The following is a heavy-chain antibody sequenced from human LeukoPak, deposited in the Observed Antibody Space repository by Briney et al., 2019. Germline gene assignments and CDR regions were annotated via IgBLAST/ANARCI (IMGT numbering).Heavy chain of an antibody. V-gene: IGHV4-39*07. J-gene: IGHJ3*02. CDR3: GGRRITFFGVVHVFDI. D-gene: IGHD3-3*01. CDR1: GASISSSTYY. Sequence: SETLSLTCTVSGASISSSTYYWGYFRQPPGKGLEWIGSIYYNGNTYYNPSLKSRATISADTSKNQFSLNLSSVTAADTALDYCGGRRITFFGVVHVFDIWGQGTMVTVSS. CDR2: IYYNGNT.